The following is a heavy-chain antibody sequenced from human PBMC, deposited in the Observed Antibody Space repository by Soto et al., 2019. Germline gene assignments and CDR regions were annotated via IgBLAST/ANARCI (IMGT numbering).Heavy chain of an antibody. D-gene: IGHD2-2*02. CDR3: ERDLAWVCPGRGCYTNEDNYGMDV. CDR2: ITVDNGNT. CDR1: GYTFTRYG. Sequence: ASVKVSCKASGYTFTRYGFSWVRQAPGQGLEGIGWITVDNGNTKHTERVTEKLQGRVAMTKDTSTSTAYLELRSLTSDDTAVYYCERDLAWVCPGRGCYTNEDNYGMDVWGPGTTLTVSS. V-gene: IGHV1-18*01. J-gene: IGHJ6*02.